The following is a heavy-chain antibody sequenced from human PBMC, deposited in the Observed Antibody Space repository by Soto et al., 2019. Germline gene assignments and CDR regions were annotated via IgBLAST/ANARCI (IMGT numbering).Heavy chain of an antibody. CDR1: GGSISSSSYY. CDR2: IYYSGST. Sequence: SETLSLTCTVSGGSISSSSYYWGWIRQPPGKGLEWIGSIYYSGSTYYNPSLKSRVTISVDTSKNQFSLKLSSVTAADTAVYYCARAWEVSSTYGMDVWGQGTTVTVSS. J-gene: IGHJ6*02. D-gene: IGHD2-2*01. CDR3: ARAWEVSSTYGMDV. V-gene: IGHV4-39*01.